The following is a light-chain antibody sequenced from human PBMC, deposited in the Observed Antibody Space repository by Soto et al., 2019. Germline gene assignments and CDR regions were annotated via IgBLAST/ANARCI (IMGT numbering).Light chain of an antibody. Sequence: EIVLTQSPGTLSLSPGERATLSCRASQSVSSSYLAWYQQKPGQAPRLLIYGASSRATGIPDRFSGSGSGTDFTLTISRLEPDYFAVYYCQQYGSSPITFAQGTRLAI. CDR2: GAS. V-gene: IGKV3-20*01. CDR3: QQYGSSPIT. J-gene: IGKJ5*01. CDR1: QSVSSSY.